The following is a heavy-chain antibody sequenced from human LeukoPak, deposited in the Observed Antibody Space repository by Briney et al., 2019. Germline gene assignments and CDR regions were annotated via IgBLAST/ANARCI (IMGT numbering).Heavy chain of an antibody. Sequence: ASVKVSCKASGGTFSSYAISWVRQAPGQGLEWMGWINPNSGGTNYAQKFQGRVTMTRDTSISTAYMELSRLRSDDTAVYYCARGFYAREYMDVWGKGTTVTVSS. J-gene: IGHJ6*03. CDR3: ARGFYAREYMDV. D-gene: IGHD2/OR15-2a*01. V-gene: IGHV1-2*02. CDR1: GGTFSSYA. CDR2: INPNSGGT.